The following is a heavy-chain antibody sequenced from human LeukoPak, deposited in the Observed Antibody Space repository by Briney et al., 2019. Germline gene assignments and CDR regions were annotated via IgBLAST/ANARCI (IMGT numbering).Heavy chain of an antibody. J-gene: IGHJ4*02. CDR1: GGSISSYK. Sequence: PSETLSLTCTVSGGSISSYKWSWIRQPAGKGLEWIGRIYSSGSTNYNPSLKSRVAMSVDTSKNQFSPQLSSVTAADTAVYYCTRGIVGATAPDYWGQGTLVIVSS. CDR3: TRGIVGATAPDY. CDR2: IYSSGST. V-gene: IGHV4-4*07. D-gene: IGHD1-26*01.